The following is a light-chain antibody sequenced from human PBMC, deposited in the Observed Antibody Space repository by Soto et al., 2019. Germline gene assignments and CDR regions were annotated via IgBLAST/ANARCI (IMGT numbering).Light chain of an antibody. Sequence: QSALTQPASVSGSPGQSITISCTGTSSDIGDYKYVSWYKQHQGKAPKLMIYDVSNRPSGVSNRFSGSKSGNTASLTISGLQAEDEADYYCSSYTDSSFVIFGGGTKLTVL. CDR2: DVS. CDR3: SSYTDSSFVI. J-gene: IGLJ2*01. CDR1: SSDIGDYKY. V-gene: IGLV2-14*03.